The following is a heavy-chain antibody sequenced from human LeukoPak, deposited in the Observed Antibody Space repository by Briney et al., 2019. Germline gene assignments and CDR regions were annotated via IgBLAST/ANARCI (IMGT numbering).Heavy chain of an antibody. V-gene: IGHV6-1*01. CDR2: TYYRSKWYN. CDR3: ASSRRICSSTSCYVWSGWFDP. D-gene: IGHD2-2*01. CDR1: GDSVSSNSAA. Sequence: KTSQTLSLTCAISGDSVSSNSAAWNWIRQSPSRGLEWLGRTYYRSKWYNDYAVSVKSRITINPDTSKNQFSLQLNSVTPEDTAVYYCASSRRICSSTSCYVWSGWFDPWGQGTLVTVSS. J-gene: IGHJ5*02.